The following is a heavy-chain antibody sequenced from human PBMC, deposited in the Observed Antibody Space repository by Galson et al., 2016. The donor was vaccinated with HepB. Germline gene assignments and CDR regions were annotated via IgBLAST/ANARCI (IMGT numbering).Heavy chain of an antibody. J-gene: IGHJ4*02. CDR2: ISVYRTI. CDR1: GFTFSSYS. Sequence: LRLSCAASGFTFSSYSMNWVRQAPGKGLEWVSYISVYRTIYYADSVKGRFTISRDNARNSLYLQMNTLGTDDTAVYYCARSVEGHFDYWGQGILVTVSS. D-gene: IGHD1-1*01. V-gene: IGHV3-48*04. CDR3: ARSVEGHFDY.